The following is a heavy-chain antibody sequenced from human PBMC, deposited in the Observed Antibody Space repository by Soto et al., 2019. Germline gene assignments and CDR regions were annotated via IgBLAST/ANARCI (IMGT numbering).Heavy chain of an antibody. Sequence: ETVSRTCAVYCGSFSGYCWSCIRQPPWKGLEWLGNINKNGGEKYYVDSVKGRFTISRDNAKNSVYLQMNSLRAEDTAVYYCARHWDTAMVSTWTYWGQGTMVTVSS. V-gene: IGHV3-7*03. CDR3: ARHWDTAMVSTWTY. CDR1: CGSFSGYC. J-gene: IGHJ4*02. D-gene: IGHD5-18*01. CDR2: INKNGGEK.